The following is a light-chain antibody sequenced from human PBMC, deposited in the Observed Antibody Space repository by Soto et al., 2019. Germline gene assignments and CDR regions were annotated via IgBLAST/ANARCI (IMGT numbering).Light chain of an antibody. CDR1: QSVSSN. Sequence: EIVLTQSPGTLSLSPGERATLSCRASQSVSSNLAWYQQKPGQAPWLLIYGASTRATGIPARFSGSGSGTEFTLTISSLQSEDFAVYYCQQYNNWPITFGQGTRLENK. CDR2: GAS. V-gene: IGKV3-15*01. J-gene: IGKJ5*01. CDR3: QQYNNWPIT.